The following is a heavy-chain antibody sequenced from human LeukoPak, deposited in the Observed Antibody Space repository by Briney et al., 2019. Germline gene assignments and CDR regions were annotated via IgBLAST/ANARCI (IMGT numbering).Heavy chain of an antibody. Sequence: PSETLSLTCVVSGYSISSGYYWGWMRQPPGEGRVWRGNMYHSGSTYYNPSLKSRITISVDTSKNQLSLKMNSVTAADTAVYFCARGRWREAVAEFDPWGQGTLVTVSS. CDR1: GYSISSGYY. J-gene: IGHJ5*02. V-gene: IGHV4-38-2*01. D-gene: IGHD6-19*01. CDR3: ARGRWREAVAEFDP. CDR2: MYHSGST.